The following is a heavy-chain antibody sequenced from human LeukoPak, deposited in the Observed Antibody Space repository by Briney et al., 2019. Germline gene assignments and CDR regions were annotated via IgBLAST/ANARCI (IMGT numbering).Heavy chain of an antibody. D-gene: IGHD3-3*01. V-gene: IGHV4-34*01. CDR3: ARVRYYDFWSGYYRVYFDC. CDR1: GGSFSGYY. CDR2: INHSGST. Sequence: SETLSLTCAVYGGSFSGYYWSWIRQPPGKGLEWIGEINHSGSTNYNPSLKSRVTISVDTSKNQFSLKLSSVTAADTAVYYCARVRYYDFWSGYYRVYFDCWGEGTLVTVSS. J-gene: IGHJ4*02.